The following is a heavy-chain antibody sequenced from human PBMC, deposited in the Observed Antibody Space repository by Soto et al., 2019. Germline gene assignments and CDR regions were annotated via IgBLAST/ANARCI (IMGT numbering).Heavy chain of an antibody. Sequence: SQTLSLTCAISRDSVSSNSAAWNWIRQSPSRGLEWLGRAYYRSQWYYDSAVSVRSRITVIPDTSQNQCSLQLNSVTPEDTAVYYCTKQKGDSRTYNGMDVWCQGTTVTVSS. D-gene: IGHD2-21*02. V-gene: IGHV6-1*01. CDR2: AYYRSQWYY. CDR1: RDSVSSNSAA. J-gene: IGHJ6*02. CDR3: TKQKGDSRTYNGMDV.